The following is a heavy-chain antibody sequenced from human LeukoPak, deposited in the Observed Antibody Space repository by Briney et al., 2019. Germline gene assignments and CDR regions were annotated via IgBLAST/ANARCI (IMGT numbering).Heavy chain of an antibody. CDR3: AKDTSPAYDYIWGSYRIFDY. J-gene: IGHJ4*02. Sequence: GSLRLSCSASGFTFSTYAMNWVRQAPGKGLEWVSAISGSGDGGTYYAVSVKGRFTISRDNSKNTLYLQMNSLRAEDTAVYYCAKDTSPAYDYIWGSYRIFDYWGQGTLVTVSS. V-gene: IGHV3-23*01. D-gene: IGHD3-16*02. CDR2: ISGSGDGGT. CDR1: GFTFSTYA.